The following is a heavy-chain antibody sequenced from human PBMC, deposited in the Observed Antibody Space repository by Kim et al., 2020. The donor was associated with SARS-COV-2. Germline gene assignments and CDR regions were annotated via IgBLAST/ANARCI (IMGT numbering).Heavy chain of an antibody. D-gene: IGHD4-17*01. Sequence: SETLSLTCTVSGGSISSSSYYWGWIRQPPGKGLEWIGSIYYSGSTYYNPSLKSRVTISVDTSKNQFSLKLSSVTAADTAVYYCARHYGDRYYFDYWGQGTLVTVSS. J-gene: IGHJ4*02. CDR3: ARHYGDRYYFDY. V-gene: IGHV4-39*01. CDR1: GGSISSSSYY. CDR2: IYYSGST.